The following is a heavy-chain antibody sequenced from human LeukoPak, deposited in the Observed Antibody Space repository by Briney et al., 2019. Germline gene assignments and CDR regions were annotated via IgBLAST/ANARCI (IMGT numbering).Heavy chain of an antibody. CDR3: ARQRSGYDFDY. J-gene: IGHJ4*02. CDR1: GGSISSSSYY. V-gene: IGHV4-39*01. D-gene: IGHD5-12*01. Sequence: SETLSLTCTVSGGSISSSSYYWGWIRQPPGKGLEWIGSIYYSGSTYYNPSLKSRVTISVDTSKNQFSLKLSSVTAADTAVYYCARQRSGYDFDYWGQGTLVTVSS. CDR2: IYYSGST.